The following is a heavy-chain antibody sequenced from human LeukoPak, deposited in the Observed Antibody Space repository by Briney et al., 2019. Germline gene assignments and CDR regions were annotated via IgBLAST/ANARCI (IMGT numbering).Heavy chain of an antibody. J-gene: IGHJ6*03. CDR2: ISSNGGST. CDR1: GFTFSSYA. CDR3: ARAQLKYCSSTSCLYYYYYMDV. V-gene: IGHV3-64*01. Sequence: PGGSLRLSCAASGFTFSSYAMHWVRQAPGKGLEYVSAISSNGGSTYYANSVKGRFTISRDNSKNTLYLQMGSLRAEDMAVYYCARAQLKYCSSTSCLYYYYYMDVWGQGTLVTVSS. D-gene: IGHD2-2*01.